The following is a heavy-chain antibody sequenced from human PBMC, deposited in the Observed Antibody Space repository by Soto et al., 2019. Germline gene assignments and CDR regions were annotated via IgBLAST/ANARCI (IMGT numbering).Heavy chain of an antibody. CDR2: ISGSDGKT. J-gene: IGHJ4*02. V-gene: IGHV3-23*01. Sequence: GGSLRLSCTASGFSFSSYALSWVRQAPGEGLEWVSTISGSDGKTYYADSVKGRFSISRDTSKTTLYLEMTSLRVEDTAVYYCERWSFLDYWGQGTRVTVSS. CDR3: ERWSFLDY. D-gene: IGHD1-26*01. CDR1: GFSFSSYA.